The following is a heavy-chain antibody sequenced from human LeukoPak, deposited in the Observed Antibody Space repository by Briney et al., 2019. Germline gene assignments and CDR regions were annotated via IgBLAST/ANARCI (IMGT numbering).Heavy chain of an antibody. CDR1: GSTFSNNA. CDR3: VADMTTITNFDY. J-gene: IGHJ4*02. Sequence: GGSLRLSCAASGSTFSNNAMSWVRQAPGKAPEWVCSFGGSYDRSFYADSVRGRFTISRDDSKNTLHLQMNSRRAEDTAVYYCVADMTTITNFDYWGQGTLVTVSS. D-gene: IGHD1-14*01. CDR2: FGGSYDRS. V-gene: IGHV3-23*01.